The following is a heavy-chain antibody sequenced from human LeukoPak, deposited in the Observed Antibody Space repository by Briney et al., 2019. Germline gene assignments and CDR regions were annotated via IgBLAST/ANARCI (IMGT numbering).Heavy chain of an antibody. CDR2: LSGGGDNT. D-gene: IGHD3-22*01. CDR1: GFTFRSFA. V-gene: IGHV3-23*01. Sequence: PGGSLRLSCAASGFTFRSFAMSWVRQAPGRGGGGVSTLSGGGDNTYYADSVQGRFTISRDNSNNTLYLQMSGLRVEDTAVYYCAKSLTQVYSRGYYPTESWGQGTLVTVSS. CDR3: AKSLTQVYSRGYYPTES. J-gene: IGHJ1*01.